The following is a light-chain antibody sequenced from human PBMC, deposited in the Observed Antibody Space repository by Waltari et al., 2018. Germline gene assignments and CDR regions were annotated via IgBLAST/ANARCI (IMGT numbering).Light chain of an antibody. Sequence: QSALTQPPAASGSPGQSITISCAAISSDVGVYNYVSWYQHHPGNTPKLIIYEVTKRPSGVPYRFSGSKSCNTASLSVFGLQAEDDSDYYCSSYGGSNDFYVFGTGTKVSVL. CDR1: SSDVGVYNY. J-gene: IGLJ1*01. CDR3: SSYGGSNDFYV. V-gene: IGLV2-8*01. CDR2: EVT.